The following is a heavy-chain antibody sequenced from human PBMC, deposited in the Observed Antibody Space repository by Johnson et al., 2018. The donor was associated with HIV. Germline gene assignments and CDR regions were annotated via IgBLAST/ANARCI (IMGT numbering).Heavy chain of an antibody. D-gene: IGHD3-3*01. Sequence: VQLVESGGGVVQPGRSPRLSCAASGFTFSSYAMSWVRQAPGKGLEWVSAISGSGGSTYYADSVKGRFTISRENSKNTLYLQMNSLRAEDTAVYFCARDFGTNILGAFDIWGQGTMVTVSS. J-gene: IGHJ3*02. CDR3: ARDFGTNILGAFDI. CDR1: GFTFSSYA. V-gene: IGHV3-23*04. CDR2: ISGSGGST.